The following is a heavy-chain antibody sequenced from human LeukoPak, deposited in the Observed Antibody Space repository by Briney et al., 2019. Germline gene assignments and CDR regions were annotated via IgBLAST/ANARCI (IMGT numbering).Heavy chain of an antibody. CDR2: TIPILGIA. CDR1: GDTFGSYA. CDR3: ATLGSSSIAAY. D-gene: IGHD6-6*01. V-gene: IGHV1-69*04. Sequence: ASVKVSCKAPGDTFGSYAISWVRQAHGQGLEWMGRTIPILGIAKYAQKFQGRLTITADKSTSTAYMELSSLRSEDTAVYYCATLGSSSIAAYWGQGTLVTVSS. J-gene: IGHJ4*02.